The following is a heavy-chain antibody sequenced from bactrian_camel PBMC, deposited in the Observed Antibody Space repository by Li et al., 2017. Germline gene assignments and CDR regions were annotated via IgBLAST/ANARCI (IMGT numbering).Heavy chain of an antibody. CDR3: GIQLNY. CDR1: GYYFSSYC. V-gene: IGHV3S19*01. J-gene: IGHJ4*01. Sequence: LVESGGGSVQVGGSLNLSCVATTGYYFSSYCMAWFRQGSGNEREGLATIDGEGARGYADSVKGRFTISKDNAKNILYLQMDYLKTEDTALYWCGIQLNYWGQGTQVTVS. CDR2: IDGEGARG. D-gene: IGHD3*01.